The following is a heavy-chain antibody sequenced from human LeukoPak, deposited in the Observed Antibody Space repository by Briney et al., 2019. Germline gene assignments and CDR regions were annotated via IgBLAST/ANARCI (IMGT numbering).Heavy chain of an antibody. CDR1: GFTFSSYW. Sequence: GGSLRLSCAASGFTFSSYWMSWVRQAPGEGLEWVANIKQDGSEKCYVDSVKGRFTISRDNAKSSLYLQMNSLRAEDTAVYYCARGIVYFDPWGQGTLVTVSS. CDR2: IKQDGSEK. D-gene: IGHD2-15*01. J-gene: IGHJ5*02. V-gene: IGHV3-7*01. CDR3: ARGIVYFDP.